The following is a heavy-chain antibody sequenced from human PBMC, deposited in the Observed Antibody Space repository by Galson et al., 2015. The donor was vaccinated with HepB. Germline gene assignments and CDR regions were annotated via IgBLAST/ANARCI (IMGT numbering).Heavy chain of an antibody. CDR3: GGVRFSTTWFLDD. D-gene: IGHD2-2*01. CDR1: GGTFSSYA. V-gene: IGHV1-69*06. CDR2: IVPMFGTT. J-gene: IGHJ4*02. Sequence: SVKVSCKASGGTFSSYAIVWVRQAPGQGPEWMGGIVPMFGTTNNAQKFQDRVSITADTYTGTVYLELRSLRSDDTAVYYCGGVRFSTTWFLDDWGQGTLVTVSS.